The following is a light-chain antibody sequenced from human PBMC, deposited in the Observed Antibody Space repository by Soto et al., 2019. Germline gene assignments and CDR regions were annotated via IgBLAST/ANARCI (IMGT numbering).Light chain of an antibody. CDR1: QSIVYSDGIAY. V-gene: IGKV2-30*01. J-gene: IGKJ1*01. Sequence: DVVMTQSPLSLPVTLGQPASISCRSSQSIVYSDGIAYLSWFQQRPGQSPRRLIYKASNRDSGVPNRFSGSGSGTDVSLQIDRVKAEDFGIYSCMQGTHWPPTFGRGTRVEIK. CDR2: KAS. CDR3: MQGTHWPPT.